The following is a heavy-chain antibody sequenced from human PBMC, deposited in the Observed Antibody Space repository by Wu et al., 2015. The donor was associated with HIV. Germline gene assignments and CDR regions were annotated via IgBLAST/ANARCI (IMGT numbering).Heavy chain of an antibody. V-gene: IGHV1-18*01. Sequence: QVQLVQSGPEVKNPGASVKVSCKAFGYTFTSYGVSWVRQAPGQGLEWMGWISADNINTHYAQKLQGRVTLTTDTSTSTAYMELRSLRSDDTAVYFCVVATINAFDIWGHGTAVTVSS. CDR1: GYTFTSYG. D-gene: IGHD5-24*01. J-gene: IGHJ3*02. CDR2: ISADNINT. CDR3: VVATINAFDI.